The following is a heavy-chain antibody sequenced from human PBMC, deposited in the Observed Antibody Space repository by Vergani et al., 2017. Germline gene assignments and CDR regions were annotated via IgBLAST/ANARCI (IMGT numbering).Heavy chain of an antibody. CDR2: INHSGST. J-gene: IGHJ5*02. Sequence: QVQLQQWGAGLLKPSETLSLTCAVYGGSFIGYYWSWIRQPPGKGLEWIGEINHSGSTNYNPSLKSRVTISVDTSKNQFSLKLSSVTAADTAVYYCARVGGFDYRQQGRAGWFDPWGQGTLVTVSS. D-gene: IGHD4-11*01. CDR3: ARVGGFDYRQQGRAGWFDP. V-gene: IGHV4-34*01. CDR1: GGSFIGYY.